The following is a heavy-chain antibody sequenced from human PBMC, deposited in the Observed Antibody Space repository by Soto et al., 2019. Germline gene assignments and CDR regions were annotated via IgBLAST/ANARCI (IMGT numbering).Heavy chain of an antibody. CDR1: GYTFTSYG. CDR2: ISAYNGNT. CDR3: ASVSTVERGSY. Sequence: HVQLVQSGAAVKKPGASVKVSCKAPGYTFTSYGISWVRQAPGQGLEGMGWISAYNGNTNYEQKLQGRVTMTTDTSTSRAYMELRSLRSDDTAVYYGASVSTVERGSYWGQGTLVTVSS. D-gene: IGHD4-17*01. J-gene: IGHJ4*02. V-gene: IGHV1-18*01.